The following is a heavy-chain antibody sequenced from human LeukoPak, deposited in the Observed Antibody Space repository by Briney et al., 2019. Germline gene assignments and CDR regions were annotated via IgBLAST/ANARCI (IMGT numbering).Heavy chain of an antibody. CDR1: GFTFDDYA. J-gene: IGHJ4*02. V-gene: IGHV3-9*01. CDR2: ITWNSDAI. CDR3: AKAPVTTCRGAFCYPFDY. Sequence: GGSLRLSCAASGFTFDDYAMHWVRQAPGKGLEWVSGITWNSDAIGYADSVKGRFTISRDNSKNTLYLQMNSLRAEDTAVYYCAKAPVTTCRGAFCYPFDYWGLGTLVTVSS. D-gene: IGHD2-15*01.